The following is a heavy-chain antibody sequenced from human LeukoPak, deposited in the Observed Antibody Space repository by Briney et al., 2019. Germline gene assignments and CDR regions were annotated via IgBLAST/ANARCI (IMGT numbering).Heavy chain of an antibody. J-gene: IGHJ4*02. CDR3: ARYYCPNGVCSGFDH. CDR2: INHSGST. Sequence: SETLSLTCAVYGGSFSGYYWSWIRQPPGKGLEWIGEINHSGSTNYNPSLKSRVTISVDTSKNQFSLKLSSVTAADTAVYYCARYYCPNGVCSGFDHWVQGTLVTVSS. D-gene: IGHD2-8*01. CDR1: GGSFSGYY. V-gene: IGHV4-34*01.